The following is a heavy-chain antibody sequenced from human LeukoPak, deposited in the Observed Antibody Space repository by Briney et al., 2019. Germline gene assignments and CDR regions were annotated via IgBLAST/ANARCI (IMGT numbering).Heavy chain of an antibody. J-gene: IGHJ5*02. D-gene: IGHD2-15*01. CDR2: TYYKSKWYN. V-gene: IGHV6-1*01. CDR1: GDSVSSNSAA. CDR3: ARGLYCSGGSCYNRFDP. Sequence: SQTLSLTCAISGDSVSSNSAAWNWIRQSPSRGLEWLGRTYYKSKWYNDYAVSVKSRITINPDTSKNQFSLQLNSVTPEDTAVYYCARGLYCSGGSCYNRFDPWGQGTLVTVSS.